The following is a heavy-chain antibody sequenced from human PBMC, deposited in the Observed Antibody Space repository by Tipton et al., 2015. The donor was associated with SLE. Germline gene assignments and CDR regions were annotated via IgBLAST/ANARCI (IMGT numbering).Heavy chain of an antibody. CDR1: GGSISSHY. Sequence: TLSLTCTVSGGSISSHYWSWVRQSPGKGLEWIGYIYYSGSTNYNPSLKSRVTISVDTSKNQFSLKLSSVAAADTAVYYCARDLWIAVAGIGAFDIWGQGTMVTVSS. J-gene: IGHJ3*02. V-gene: IGHV4-59*11. CDR2: IYYSGST. D-gene: IGHD6-19*01. CDR3: ARDLWIAVAGIGAFDI.